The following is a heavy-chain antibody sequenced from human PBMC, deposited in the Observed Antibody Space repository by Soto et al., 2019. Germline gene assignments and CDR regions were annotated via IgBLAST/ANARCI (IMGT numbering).Heavy chain of an antibody. V-gene: IGHV1-46*01. CDR2: INPSGGST. CDR1: GYTFTSYY. J-gene: IGHJ6*02. Sequence: ASVKVSCKASGYTFTSYYMHWVRQAPGQGLEWMGIINPSGGSTSYAQKFQGRVTMTRDTSTSTVYMELSSLRSEDTAVYYCARSKKGGGYSYGYTGMDVWGQGTTVTV. CDR3: ARSKKGGGYSYGYTGMDV. D-gene: IGHD5-18*01.